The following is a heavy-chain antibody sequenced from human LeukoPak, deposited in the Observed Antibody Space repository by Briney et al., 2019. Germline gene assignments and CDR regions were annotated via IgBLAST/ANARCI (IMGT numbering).Heavy chain of an antibody. CDR2: ISAYNGNT. D-gene: IGHD5-18*01. CDR3: ARDYEGYTAMVPWYFDY. J-gene: IGHJ4*02. V-gene: IGHV1-18*01. CDR1: GYTFTSYG. Sequence: GASVKVSCKASGYTFTSYGISWVRQAPGQGLEWMGWISAYNGNTNYAQKLQGRVTMTTDTSTSTAYMELRSLRSDDTAVYYCARDYEGYTAMVPWYFDYWGQGTLVTVSS.